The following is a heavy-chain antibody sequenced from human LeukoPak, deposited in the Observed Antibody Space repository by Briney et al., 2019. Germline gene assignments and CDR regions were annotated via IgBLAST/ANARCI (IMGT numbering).Heavy chain of an antibody. CDR2: IYYSGST. D-gene: IGHD4-17*01. CDR3: ARPLEATVTVPFDY. Sequence: KPSETLSLTCTVSGGSISSYYWSWIRQPPGKGLEWIGYIYYSGSTNYNPSLKSRVTISVDTSKNQFSLKLSSVTAADTAVYFCARPLEATVTVPFDYWGQGILVTVSS. CDR1: GGSISSYY. J-gene: IGHJ4*02. V-gene: IGHV4-59*08.